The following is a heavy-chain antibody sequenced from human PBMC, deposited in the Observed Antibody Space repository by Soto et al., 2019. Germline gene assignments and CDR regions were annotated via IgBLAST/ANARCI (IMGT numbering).Heavy chain of an antibody. J-gene: IGHJ4*02. Sequence: SETLSLTCTVSGCSVSSYYWIWIRQPPGKGLEWIGYIYYSGSTNYNPSLKSRVTISVDTSKNQFSLKLSSVTAADTAVYYCARGVPRITMVRGVIPPHFDYWGQGTLVTVSS. CDR2: IYYSGST. CDR1: GCSVSSYY. D-gene: IGHD3-10*01. CDR3: ARGVPRITMVRGVIPPHFDY. V-gene: IGHV4-59*02.